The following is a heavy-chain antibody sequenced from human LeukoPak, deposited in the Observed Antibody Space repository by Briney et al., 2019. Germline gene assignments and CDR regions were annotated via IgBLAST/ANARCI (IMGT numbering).Heavy chain of an antibody. D-gene: IGHD1-20*01. CDR1: GYSFTNYW. V-gene: IGHV5-51*01. J-gene: IGHJ5*02. CDR3: ARRTGITGTTLDWFDP. CDR2: IYPGDSDT. Sequence: GESLKISCKGSGYSFTNYWIAWGRQMPGKGVEWMGIIYPGDSDTRYSPSFQGQVTISADKSISTAYLQWSSLKASDTAMYYCARRTGITGTTLDWFDPWGQGTLVTVSS.